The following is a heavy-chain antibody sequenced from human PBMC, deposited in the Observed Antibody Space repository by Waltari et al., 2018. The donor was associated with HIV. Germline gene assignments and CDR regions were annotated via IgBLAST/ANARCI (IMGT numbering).Heavy chain of an antibody. J-gene: IGHJ6*02. Sequence: QVQLQESGRGLVKPSQTLSLTCTVSGGSISSGGYYWSWIRPHQGKGLEWTGYIYYSGSTYYNPALNSRVTISADTSKNQCSRKLSSVTAADTVVYDCARDWRYYDSSGYYYDGMDVWGQGTTVTVSS. CDR3: ARDWRYYDSSGYYYDGMDV. CDR1: GGSISSGGYY. CDR2: IYYSGST. D-gene: IGHD3-22*01. V-gene: IGHV4-31*03.